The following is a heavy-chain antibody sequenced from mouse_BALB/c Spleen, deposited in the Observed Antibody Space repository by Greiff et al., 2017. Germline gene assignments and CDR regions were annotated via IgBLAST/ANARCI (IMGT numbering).Heavy chain of an antibody. CDR3: ARRGYGLRYFDV. D-gene: IGHD1-1*01. J-gene: IGHJ1*01. CDR2: ISSGGSYT. Sequence: EVQLVESGGGLVKPGGSLKLSCAASGFTFSSYAMSWVRQTPEKRLEWVATISSGGSYTYYPDSVKGRFTISRDNAKNTLYLQMSSLRSEETAMYYCARRGYGLRYFDVWGAGTTVTVSS. CDR1: GFTFSSYA. V-gene: IGHV5-9-3*01.